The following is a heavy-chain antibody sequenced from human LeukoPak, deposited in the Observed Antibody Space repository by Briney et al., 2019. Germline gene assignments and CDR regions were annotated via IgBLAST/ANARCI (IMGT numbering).Heavy chain of an antibody. Sequence: PSETLSLTCSVSGDSIGSYYWTWIRQSPAKGLEWIGYIYYGGSTNYSPSLKSRVSISVDTSNNQFFLQLRSVSAADTAIYYCARGRARDGSYPWFDSWGQGTLVTVSS. CDR3: ARGRARDGSYPWFDS. J-gene: IGHJ5*01. CDR1: GDSIGSYY. V-gene: IGHV4-59*01. CDR2: IYYGGST. D-gene: IGHD3-16*02.